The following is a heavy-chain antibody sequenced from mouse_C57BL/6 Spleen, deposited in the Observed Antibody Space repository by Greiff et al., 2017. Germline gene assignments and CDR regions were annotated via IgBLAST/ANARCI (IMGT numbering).Heavy chain of an antibody. Sequence: DVKLVESGGGLVKPGGSLKLSCAASGFTFSSYAMSWVRQTPEKRLEWVATISDGGSYPYYPANVKGRFPISRDNAKNDLYLQMSDLKYGSRAMYDCARDRSYEDRYFDDWGTGTTVTVSS. D-gene: IGHD2-12*01. CDR3: ARDRSYEDRYFDD. J-gene: IGHJ1*03. CDR2: ISDGGSYP. V-gene: IGHV5-4*01. CDR1: GFTFSSYA.